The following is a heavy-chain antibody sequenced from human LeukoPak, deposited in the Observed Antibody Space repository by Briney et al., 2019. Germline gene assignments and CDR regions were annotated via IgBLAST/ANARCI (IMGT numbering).Heavy chain of an antibody. CDR3: ARREYCSSTSCSACFDY. CDR2: NYPGHSDT. CDR1: GYSFTSYW. Sequence: GESLQIPCKVSGYSFTSYWLGWVRQMPGEGLGWMGGNYPGHSDTRYSPSFQGQVTISVDKSITTAYLQWSSLKASDTAIYYCARREYCSSTSCSACFDYWGQGTLVTDSS. D-gene: IGHD2-2*01. J-gene: IGHJ4*02. V-gene: IGHV5-51*01.